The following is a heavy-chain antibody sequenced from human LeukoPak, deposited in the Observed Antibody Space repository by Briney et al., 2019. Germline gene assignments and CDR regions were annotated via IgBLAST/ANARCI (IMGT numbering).Heavy chain of an antibody. CDR3: AKDQLWLGNPFDY. CDR1: GFTFSSYA. J-gene: IGHJ4*02. V-gene: IGHV3-30*04. CDR2: ISYDGSKK. Sequence: GGPVRLSCAASGFTFSSYAMHWARQAPGKGLEWVAIISYDGSKKYYADSVKGRFTISRDNSKNTLYLQMNSLRAEDTAVYYCAKDQLWLGNPFDYWGQRTMVANSS. D-gene: IGHD6-19*01.